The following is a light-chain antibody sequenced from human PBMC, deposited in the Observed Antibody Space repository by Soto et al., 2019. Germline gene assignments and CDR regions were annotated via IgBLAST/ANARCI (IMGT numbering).Light chain of an antibody. J-gene: IGKJ4*01. V-gene: IGKV1-5*01. Sequence: DIQMTQSPSTLSASVGDRVTITCRASQSITSWLAWYQQKPGKAPKLLIYDASSLESGVPSRFSGSGSGTEFTLTISSLQPDDFATYYCQQQNSYSLTFGGGTKVEIK. CDR3: QQQNSYSLT. CDR2: DAS. CDR1: QSITSW.